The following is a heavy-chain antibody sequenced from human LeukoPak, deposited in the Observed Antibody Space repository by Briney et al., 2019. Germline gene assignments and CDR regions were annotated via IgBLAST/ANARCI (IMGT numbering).Heavy chain of an antibody. Sequence: GGSLRLSCAASGFTFSSYAMHWVRQAPGKGLEWVAVISYDGSNKYYADCVKGRFTISRDNSKNTLYLQMNSLRAEDTAVYYCAREDYGGNSNFDYWGQGTLVTVSS. J-gene: IGHJ4*02. CDR3: AREDYGGNSNFDY. CDR2: ISYDGSNK. D-gene: IGHD4-23*01. V-gene: IGHV3-30-3*01. CDR1: GFTFSSYA.